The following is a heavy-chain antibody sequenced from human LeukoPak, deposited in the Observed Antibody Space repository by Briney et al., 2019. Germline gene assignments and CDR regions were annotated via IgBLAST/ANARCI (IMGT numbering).Heavy chain of an antibody. CDR2: IYYSGST. V-gene: IGHV4-39*07. CDR3: ARVLEVVPATDWYFDL. J-gene: IGHJ2*01. CDR1: GGSISSSSYY. Sequence: SETLSLTCTVSGGSISSSSYYWGWNRQPPGKGLEWIGSIYYSGSTYYNPSLKSRVTISVDTSKNQFSLKLSSVTAADTAVYYCARVLEVVPATDWYFDLWGRGTLVTVSS. D-gene: IGHD2-2*01.